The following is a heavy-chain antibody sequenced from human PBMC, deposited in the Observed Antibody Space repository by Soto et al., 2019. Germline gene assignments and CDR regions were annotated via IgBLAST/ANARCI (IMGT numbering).Heavy chain of an antibody. CDR1: GGSVSSGSYY. Sequence: QVQLQESGPGLVKPSETLSLTCTVSGGSVSSGSYYWSWLPQPPGKGLEWIGYINSSGSTSYNLSLNSRVTLSVATSKTQFSLKLSSVTAADTAVYYCARDGDGYNYWGKGTLVTVSS. CDR3: ARDGDGYNY. V-gene: IGHV4-61*01. J-gene: IGHJ4*02. D-gene: IGHD5-12*01. CDR2: INSSGST.